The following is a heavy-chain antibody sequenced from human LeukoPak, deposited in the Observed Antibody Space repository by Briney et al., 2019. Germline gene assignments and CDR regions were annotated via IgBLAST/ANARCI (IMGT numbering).Heavy chain of an antibody. J-gene: IGHJ4*02. CDR3: ARRGRDTKGYLNYFDY. CDR2: IYPADSDT. D-gene: IGHD3-22*01. V-gene: IGHV5-51*01. Sequence: PGESLKISCQGSGYRFTSHWIAWARQLPGKGLEWMGIIYPADSDTRYSPSFQGQVIISADKSISTAYLQWFSLEASDTAMYYCARRGRDTKGYLNYFDYWGQGALVTVSS. CDR1: GYRFTSHW.